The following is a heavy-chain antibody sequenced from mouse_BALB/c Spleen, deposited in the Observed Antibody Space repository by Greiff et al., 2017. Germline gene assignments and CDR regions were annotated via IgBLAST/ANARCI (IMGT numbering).Heavy chain of an antibody. V-gene: IGHV1-5*01. CDR3: TTAYDYAMDY. J-gene: IGHJ4*01. CDR1: GYSFTSYW. CDR2: IYPGNSDT. Sequence: VQLQQSGTVLARPGASVKMSCKASGYSFTSYWMHWVKQRPGQGLEWIGAIYPGNSDTSYNQKFKGKAKLTAVTSASTAYMELSSLTNEDSAVYYCTTAYDYAMDYWGQGTSVTVSS. D-gene: IGHD1-1*01.